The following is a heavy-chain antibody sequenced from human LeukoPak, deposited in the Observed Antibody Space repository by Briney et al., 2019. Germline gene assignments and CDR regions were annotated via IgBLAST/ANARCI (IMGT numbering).Heavy chain of an antibody. J-gene: IGHJ3*02. V-gene: IGHV1-69*13. Sequence: ASVKVSCKASGGTFSSYAIMWVPQAPGQGVEWMGGIIPICGTANYAKKFKGRVTITADESTSTAYMELSSLRSEDTAVYYCAREGIGLDAFDIWGQGTMVTVSS. CDR2: IIPICGTA. CDR3: AREGIGLDAFDI. CDR1: GGTFSSYA. D-gene: IGHD6-13*01.